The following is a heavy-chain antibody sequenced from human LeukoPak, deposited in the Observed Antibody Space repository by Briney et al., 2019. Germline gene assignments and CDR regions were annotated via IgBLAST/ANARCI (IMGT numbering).Heavy chain of an antibody. Sequence: GESLKISCKGSGSLFTRKWIGWVRQLPGKGLEWTGIIYPGDSETRYSPSLQGQVTISADKSINTAYLQWSSLKASDTAMYYCARRVVNNRNWYFDLWGRGTLVTVSS. J-gene: IGHJ2*01. D-gene: IGHD4-23*01. CDR1: GSLFTRKW. CDR2: IYPGDSET. V-gene: IGHV5-51*01. CDR3: ARRVVNNRNWYFDL.